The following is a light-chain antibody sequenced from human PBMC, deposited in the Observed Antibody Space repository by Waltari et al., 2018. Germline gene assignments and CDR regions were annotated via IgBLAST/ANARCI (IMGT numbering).Light chain of an antibody. J-gene: IGLJ3*02. CDR3: ATWDGSPTGRWV. CDR1: QSNVGDNV. V-gene: IGLV1-44*01. CDR2: RND. Sequence: QSVLTQPPSASGTPGQRVTISCSGSQSNVGDNVVICYHKVPGTAPKLVIYRNDQRPSGVPDRFTASKSGTSASLAISGLQSEDEGDYYCATWDGSPTGRWVFGGGTRVTVL.